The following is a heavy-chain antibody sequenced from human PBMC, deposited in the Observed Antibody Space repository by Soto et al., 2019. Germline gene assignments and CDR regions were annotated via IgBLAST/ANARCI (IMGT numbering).Heavy chain of an antibody. Sequence: EVQLVESGGGLVKPGGSLRLSCAASGFTFNIYSMNWVRQAPGKGLEWVSSISSSSSYIYYADSVKGRFTISRDKAKNSLEMQMNSLRAEDTAGYYCARDRGGDLKAFDIWGQGTMVTVSS. J-gene: IGHJ3*02. CDR2: ISSSSSYI. V-gene: IGHV3-21*01. CDR1: GFTFNIYS. CDR3: ARDRGGDLKAFDI. D-gene: IGHD3-10*01.